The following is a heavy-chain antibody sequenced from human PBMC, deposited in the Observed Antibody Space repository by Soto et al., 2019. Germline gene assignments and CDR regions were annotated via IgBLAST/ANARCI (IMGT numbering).Heavy chain of an antibody. CDR2: ISSTTNYI. CDR1: GLTFTRYS. Sequence: PGGSLRLSCAASGLTFTRYSMNWVRQAPGKGLEWVSSISSTTNYIYYGDSMKGRFTISRDNAKNSLYLEMNSLRAEDTPVYYCARESEDLTSNFDYWGQGTLVTVSS. V-gene: IGHV3-21*06. J-gene: IGHJ4*02. CDR3: ARESEDLTSNFDY.